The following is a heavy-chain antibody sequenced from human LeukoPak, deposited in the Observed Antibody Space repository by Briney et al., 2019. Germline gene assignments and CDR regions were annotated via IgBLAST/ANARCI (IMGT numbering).Heavy chain of an antibody. CDR2: ISGSAHKI. Sequence: AGGSLSLSCVASGITFSNYAVSWVRQAPEKGLDWVSVISGSAHKIRYADSVKGRFTISRDNSENIVYLQMNNLRAEDTAVYYCAGRVTGYSSGYVYWGQGTLVTVSS. J-gene: IGHJ4*02. D-gene: IGHD5-18*01. CDR3: AGRVTGYSSGYVY. CDR1: GITFSNYA. V-gene: IGHV3-23*01.